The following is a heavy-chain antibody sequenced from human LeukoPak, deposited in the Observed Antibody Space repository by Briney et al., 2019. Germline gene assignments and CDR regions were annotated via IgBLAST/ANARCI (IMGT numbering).Heavy chain of an antibody. Sequence: GASVKVSCKTSGYTFNTYSINWVRQAPGQGLEWTGWISAYNGNTNYAQRLQGRVTMTTDTSTSTAYMELRSLRSDDTAVYYCARESSPGAFDIWGQGTMVTVSS. CDR1: GYTFNTYS. V-gene: IGHV1-18*01. CDR3: ARESSPGAFDI. J-gene: IGHJ3*02. CDR2: ISAYNGNT. D-gene: IGHD6-13*01.